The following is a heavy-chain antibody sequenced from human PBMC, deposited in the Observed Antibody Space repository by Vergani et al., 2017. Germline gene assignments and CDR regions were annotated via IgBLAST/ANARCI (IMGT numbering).Heavy chain of an antibody. D-gene: IGHD3-10*01. Sequence: QVQLQQWGAGLLKPSETLSLTCAVYGGSSSGYYWSWIRQPPGKGLEWIGEINHSGSTNYNPSLKSRVTISVDTSKNQFSLKLSSVTAADTAVYYCARGFTVRGVIDYWGQGTLVTVSS. J-gene: IGHJ4*02. CDR2: INHSGST. V-gene: IGHV4-34*01. CDR1: GGSSSGYY. CDR3: ARGFTVRGVIDY.